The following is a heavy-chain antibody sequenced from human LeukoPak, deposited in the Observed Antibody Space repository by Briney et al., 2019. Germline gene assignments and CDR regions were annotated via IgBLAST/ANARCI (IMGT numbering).Heavy chain of an antibody. CDR3: ARAGSSGWYYFDY. CDR1: GASISSYY. J-gene: IGHJ4*02. Sequence: PSETLSLTCPVSGASISSYYWSWIRQPPGKGLGWIGYIYYSGSTNYNPSLKSRATISVDTSKNQFSLKLSSVTAADTAVYYCARAGSSGWYYFDYWGQGTLVTVSS. CDR2: IYYSGST. D-gene: IGHD6-19*01. V-gene: IGHV4-59*01.